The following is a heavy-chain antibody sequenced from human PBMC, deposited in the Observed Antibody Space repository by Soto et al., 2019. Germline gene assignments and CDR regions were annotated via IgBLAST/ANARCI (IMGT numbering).Heavy chain of an antibody. J-gene: IGHJ6*02. V-gene: IGHV5-51*01. Sequence: GESRKISCKGSGYSFTSYWIGWVRQMPGKGLECMGIIYPGDSDTRYSPSFQGQVTISADKSISTAYLQWSSLKASDTAMYYCARTAAAGKYYNGMDVWGQGTTVTVSS. CDR1: GYSFTSYW. CDR2: IYPGDSDT. CDR3: ARTAAAGKYYNGMDV. D-gene: IGHD6-13*01.